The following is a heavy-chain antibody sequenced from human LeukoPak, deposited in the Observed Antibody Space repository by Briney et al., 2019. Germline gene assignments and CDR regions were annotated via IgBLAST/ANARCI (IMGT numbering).Heavy chain of an antibody. CDR2: IYPGDSDT. D-gene: IGHD3-10*02. CDR3: ARLHYVPDY. V-gene: IGHV5-51*01. CDR1: GYTFSTYW. J-gene: IGHJ4*02. Sequence: GESLKISCEAFGYTFSTYWVGWVRQMPGKGLEWMGIIYPGDSDTRYSPSFQGQVTISADSSSSIAYLQWSSLKASDTAMYYCARLHYVPDYWGQGTLVTVSS.